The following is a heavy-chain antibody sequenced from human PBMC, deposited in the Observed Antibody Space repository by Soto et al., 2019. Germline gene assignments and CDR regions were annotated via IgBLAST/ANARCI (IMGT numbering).Heavy chain of an antibody. J-gene: IGHJ4*02. V-gene: IGHV3-7*01. CDR3: ARESIVGATNYYFDY. Sequence: GGSLRLSCAVSRFTFSDYWMAWVRQAPGKGLEWVANIKQDGSEKYYVDSVKGRFTISRDNAKNSLYLQMNSLRAEDTAVYYCARESIVGATNYYFDYWGQGTLVTVSS. CDR2: IKQDGSEK. D-gene: IGHD1-26*01. CDR1: RFTFSDYW.